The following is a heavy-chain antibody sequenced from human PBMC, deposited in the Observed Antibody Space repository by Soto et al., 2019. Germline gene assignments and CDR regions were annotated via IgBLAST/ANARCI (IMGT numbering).Heavy chain of an antibody. V-gene: IGHV3-7*05. D-gene: IGHD3-10*01. CDR1: GFTFSSYW. Sequence: GGSLRLSCAASGFTFSSYWISWVRQAPGKGLEWVANIKQDGSEKYYVDSVKGRFTISRDNAKNSLYLQMNSLRAEDTAVYYCARDGLRGVNPDLYYYYGMDVWGQGTTVTVSS. CDR3: ARDGLRGVNPDLYYYYGMDV. CDR2: IKQDGSEK. J-gene: IGHJ6*02.